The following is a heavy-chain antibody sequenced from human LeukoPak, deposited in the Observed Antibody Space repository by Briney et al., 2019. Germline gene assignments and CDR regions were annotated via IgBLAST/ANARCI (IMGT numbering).Heavy chain of an antibody. CDR1: GFTFSNYG. V-gene: IGHV3-30*18. J-gene: IGHJ6*03. CDR2: ASHDGSDK. Sequence: PGGSLRLSCVASGFTFSNYGMHWVRQAPGKGLEWVAVASHDGSDKYYADSVKGRFTISRDNSKNKLYLQMNSLRAEDTAVYYCAKDDGGSYYPYYYYMDVWGKGTTVTISS. D-gene: IGHD1-26*01. CDR3: AKDDGGSYYPYYYYMDV.